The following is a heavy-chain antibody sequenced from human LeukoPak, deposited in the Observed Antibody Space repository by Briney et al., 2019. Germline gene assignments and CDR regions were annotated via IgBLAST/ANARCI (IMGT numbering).Heavy chain of an antibody. D-gene: IGHD4-17*01. J-gene: IGHJ5*02. Sequence: PSETLSLTCTVSGGSISSSSYYWGWIRHPPGKGLEWIGSIYYSGSTYYNPSLKSRVTISVDTSKNQFSLKLSSVTAADTAVYYCARQGYGDYPWGQGTLVTVSS. CDR2: IYYSGST. V-gene: IGHV4-39*01. CDR1: GGSISSSSYY. CDR3: ARQGYGDYP.